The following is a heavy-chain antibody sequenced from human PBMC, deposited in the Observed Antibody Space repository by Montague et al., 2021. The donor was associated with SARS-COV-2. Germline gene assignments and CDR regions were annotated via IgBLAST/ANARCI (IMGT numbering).Heavy chain of an antibody. CDR2: IHHGGST. CDR1: GGSFSTYF. Sequence: SETLSLTCAVHGGSFSTYFWNWIRQPPGKGLEWTGEIHHGGSTNYNPSLKSRVTISADTSKHQFSLKLTSVAAADTAVYYCARLGDGVVPSPILGVGPYYSYYYMDVWGKGTTVTVSS. V-gene: IGHV4-34*01. D-gene: IGHD3-10*01. J-gene: IGHJ6*03. CDR3: ARLGDGVVPSPILGVGPYYSYYYMDV.